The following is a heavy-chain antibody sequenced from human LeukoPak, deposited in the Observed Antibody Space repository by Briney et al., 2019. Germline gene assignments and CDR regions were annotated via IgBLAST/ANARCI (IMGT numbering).Heavy chain of an antibody. CDR1: GFTFSSYS. V-gene: IGHV3-21*01. J-gene: IGHJ4*02. CDR3: AREGPGIRYDY. Sequence: GGSLRLSCAASGFTFSSYSMNWVRQAPGKGLEWVSSISSSSSYIYYADSVKGRFTISRDNAKNSLHLQMNSLRAEDTAVYYCAREGPGIRYDYWGQGTLVTVSS. CDR2: ISSSSSYI. D-gene: IGHD3-9*01.